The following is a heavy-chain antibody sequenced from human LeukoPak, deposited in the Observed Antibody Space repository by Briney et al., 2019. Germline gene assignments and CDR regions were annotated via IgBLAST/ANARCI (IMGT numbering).Heavy chain of an antibody. J-gene: IGHJ4*02. CDR3: AKGPKIYTNGWYFDY. CDR1: GFTFSDYG. D-gene: IGHD6-19*01. CDR2: ISVTGGST. Sequence: GGSLRLSCAVSGFTFSDYGMTWVRQAPGKGLDWVAVISVTGGSTYYADSVKGRFSISRDNSKNTLFLLMNGLRAEDTAVYYCAKGPKIYTNGWYFDYWGQGTLVTVSS. V-gene: IGHV3-23*01.